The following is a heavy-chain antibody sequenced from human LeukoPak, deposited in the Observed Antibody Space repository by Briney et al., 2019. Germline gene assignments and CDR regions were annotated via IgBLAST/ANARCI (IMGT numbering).Heavy chain of an antibody. CDR1: GFTLSTYS. J-gene: IGHJ4*02. Sequence: PGGSLRLSCAASGFTLSTYSMDWVRQAPGKGLQWVSTITPSSTDIYYGDSVKGRFTISRDDAKNLVYLQMNSLRAEDTAVYFCARDAAGWSRDYWGQGTLVTVSS. D-gene: IGHD6-19*01. CDR3: ARDAAGWSRDY. V-gene: IGHV3-21*01. CDR2: ITPSSTDI.